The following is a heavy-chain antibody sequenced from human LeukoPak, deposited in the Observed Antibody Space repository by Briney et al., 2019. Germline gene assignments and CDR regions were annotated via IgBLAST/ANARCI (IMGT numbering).Heavy chain of an antibody. J-gene: IGHJ4*02. D-gene: IGHD3-22*01. V-gene: IGHV3-30*04. CDR2: VSYDGSNK. CDR1: GFTFSSYA. Sequence: GGSLRLSCAASGFTFSSYAMHWVRQAPGKGLEWVAVVSYDGSNKYYADSVKGRFTISRDNSKNTLYLQMNSLRAEDTAVYYCARDCYDSSGSIDYWGQGTLVTVSS. CDR3: ARDCYDSSGSIDY.